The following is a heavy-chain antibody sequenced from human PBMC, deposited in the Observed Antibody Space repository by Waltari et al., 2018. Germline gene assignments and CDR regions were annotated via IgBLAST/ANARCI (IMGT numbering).Heavy chain of an antibody. CDR3: ARGPVFKYYYHAFDI. CDR1: GFSISRGYY. J-gene: IGHJ3*02. D-gene: IGHD3-22*01. CDR2: IYESGST. V-gene: IGHV4-38-2*01. Sequence: QVQLQESGPGLVKPSETLSLTCAVSGFSISRGYYWGWVRQPPGKGLELIGSIYESGSTYHNPSLKSRVTISIDTSKNQFSLKLTSVTAADTAMYYCARGPVFKYYYHAFDIWGQGTMVTVSS.